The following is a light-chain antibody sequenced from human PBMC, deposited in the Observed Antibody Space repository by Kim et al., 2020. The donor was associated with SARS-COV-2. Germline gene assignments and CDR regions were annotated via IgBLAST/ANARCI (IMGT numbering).Light chain of an antibody. J-gene: IGKJ4*01. CDR3: QRSYPGLT. CDR1: QSISTN. V-gene: IGKV1-39*01. Sequence: DIQMTQSPSSLSASVGDRVTITCRASQSISTNLNWYQQKPGKAPNLLIYGASILHTGVPSRFSGSGSGTDFTLTISSLQPEDFASYPCQRSYPGLTFGGGTKVDI. CDR2: GAS.